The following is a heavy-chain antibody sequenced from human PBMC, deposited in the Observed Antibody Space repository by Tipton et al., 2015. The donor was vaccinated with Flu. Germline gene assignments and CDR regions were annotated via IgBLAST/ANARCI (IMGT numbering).Heavy chain of an antibody. D-gene: IGHD3-16*01. V-gene: IGHV4-39*07. CDR2: IYYTGYP. CDR3: AKVLFGWVES. CDR1: GGSISSSSSY. Sequence: PGLVKPSETLSLTCSVSGGSISSSSSYWGWIRQAPGRGLEWVGSIYYTGYPYYNSSLKSRLAMSIDTSKKQFSLRLSSVTAADTAVYYCAKVLFGWVESWAQGTLVTVSS. J-gene: IGHJ5*01.